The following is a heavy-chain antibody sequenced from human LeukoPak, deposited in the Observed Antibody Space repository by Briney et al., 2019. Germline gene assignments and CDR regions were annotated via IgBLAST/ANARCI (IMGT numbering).Heavy chain of an antibody. V-gene: IGHV4-30-2*01. CDR3: ARVKVAEYGMDV. CDR2: IYHSGST. Sequence: PSETLSLTCPVSGGSISSYYWSWIRQPPGKGLEGIGYIYHSGSTYYNPSLKSRVTISVDRSKNQFSLKLSSVTAADTAVYYCARVKVAEYGMDVWGKGTTVTVSS. CDR1: GGSISSYY. J-gene: IGHJ6*04. D-gene: IGHD2-15*01.